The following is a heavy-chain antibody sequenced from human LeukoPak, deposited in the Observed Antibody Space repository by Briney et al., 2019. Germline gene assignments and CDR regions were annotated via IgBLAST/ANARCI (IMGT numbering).Heavy chain of an antibody. CDR3: ASNVGPGRRIAAAGTRPFDY. J-gene: IGHJ4*02. Sequence: SETLSLTCSVSGGSISSSSYYWGWIRQPPGKGLEWIGNIYYRGSTYYNPSLKSRVTISVDTSKNQFSLKLSSVTAADTAVYYCASNVGPGRRIAAAGTRPFDYWGQGTLVTVSS. CDR1: GGSISSSSYY. D-gene: IGHD6-13*01. V-gene: IGHV4-39*07. CDR2: IYYRGST.